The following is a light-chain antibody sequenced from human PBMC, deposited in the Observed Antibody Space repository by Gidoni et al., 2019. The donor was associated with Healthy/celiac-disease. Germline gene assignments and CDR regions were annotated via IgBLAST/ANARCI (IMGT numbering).Light chain of an antibody. V-gene: IGLV1-47*01. CDR3: AAWDDSLSGVV. CDR2: RNN. Sequence: QSVLTQPPSAYGTPGQRVTISCSGSSSDIGSNYVYWYQQLPGTAPQLLIYRNNQRPSGVPDRFSGSKSGTSASLAISGLRSEDEADYYCAAWDDSLSGVVFGGGTKLTVL. CDR1: SSDIGSNY. J-gene: IGLJ2*01.